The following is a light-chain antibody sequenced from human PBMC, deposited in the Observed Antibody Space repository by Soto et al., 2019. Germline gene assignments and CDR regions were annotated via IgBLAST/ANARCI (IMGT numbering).Light chain of an antibody. V-gene: IGKV3-15*01. CDR2: VSS. Sequence: IVVTQSPATLSASPGERVTLSCRASQSVNTNLAWYQQKPGQAPRLLIYVSSTRATGVPARFSGSGSRTEFTLTISSLQSEDFAVYHCQQYNNWPLTFGPGTKVDI. CDR1: QSVNTN. J-gene: IGKJ3*01. CDR3: QQYNNWPLT.